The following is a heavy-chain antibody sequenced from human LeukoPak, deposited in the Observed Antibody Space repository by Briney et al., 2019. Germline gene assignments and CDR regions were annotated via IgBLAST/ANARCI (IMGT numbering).Heavy chain of an antibody. Sequence: GGSLRLSCAASGFTFSSHAMSWVRQSPEKGLEWVSAISDSGGSAYYADSVKGRFTISRDNSKNTLYLQMNSLRAEDTAVYYCAKEDYYDSRGYYPLGYWGQGTLVTVSS. V-gene: IGHV3-23*01. CDR3: AKEDYYDSRGYYPLGY. CDR1: GFTFSSHA. CDR2: ISDSGGSA. D-gene: IGHD3-22*01. J-gene: IGHJ4*02.